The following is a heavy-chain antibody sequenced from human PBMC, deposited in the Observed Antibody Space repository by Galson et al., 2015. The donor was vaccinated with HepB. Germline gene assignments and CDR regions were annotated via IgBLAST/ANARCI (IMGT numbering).Heavy chain of an antibody. D-gene: IGHD3-10*01. V-gene: IGHV1-3*01. Sequence: SVKVSCKASGYTFTSYAMHWVRQAPGQRLEWMGWINAGNGNTKYSQKFQGRVTITRDTSASTAYMELSSLRSEDTAVYYCARPYGSGVDAFDIWGQGTMVTVSS. CDR1: GYTFTSYA. CDR3: ARPYGSGVDAFDI. J-gene: IGHJ3*02. CDR2: INAGNGNT.